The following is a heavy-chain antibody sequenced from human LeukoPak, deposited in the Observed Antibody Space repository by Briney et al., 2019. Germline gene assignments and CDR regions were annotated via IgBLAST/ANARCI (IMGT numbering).Heavy chain of an antibody. CDR1: GYTFTGYY. J-gene: IGHJ4*02. Sequence: ASVKVSCKASGYTFTGYYMHWGRQAPGQGLEWMGWINPNSGGTNYAQKFQGRVTMTRDTSISTAYMELSRLRSDDTAVYYCARDEGGGWYSYYFDYWGQGTLVTVSS. D-gene: IGHD6-19*01. V-gene: IGHV1-2*02. CDR2: INPNSGGT. CDR3: ARDEGGGWYSYYFDY.